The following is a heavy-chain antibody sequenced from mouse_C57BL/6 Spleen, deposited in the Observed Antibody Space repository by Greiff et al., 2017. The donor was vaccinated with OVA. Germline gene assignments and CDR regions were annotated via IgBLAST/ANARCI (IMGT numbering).Heavy chain of an antibody. Sequence: EVQLQQSGPELVKPGASVKIPCKASGYTFTDYNMDWVKQSHGKSLEWIGDINPNNGGTIYNQKFKGKATLTVDKSSSTAYMELRSLTSEDTAVYYCARRNYGSSCFDYWGQGTTLTVSS. CDR1: GYTFTDYN. CDR3: ARRNYGSSCFDY. D-gene: IGHD1-1*01. V-gene: IGHV1-18*01. J-gene: IGHJ2*01. CDR2: INPNNGGT.